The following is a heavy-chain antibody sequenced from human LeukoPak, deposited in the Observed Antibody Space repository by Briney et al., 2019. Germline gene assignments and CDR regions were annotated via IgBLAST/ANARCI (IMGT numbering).Heavy chain of an antibody. D-gene: IGHD3-22*01. CDR1: GSSMNNYY. Sequence: KPSETLSLTCTVSGSSMNNYYWTWIRQPTGKGLEWIGYIYYSGSTNYNPSLKSRVTISVDTSKNQFSLKLNSVTAADTAVYYCARSDSSGYFPIDYWGQGTLVTVSS. CDR2: IYYSGST. CDR3: ARSDSSGYFPIDY. J-gene: IGHJ4*02. V-gene: IGHV4-59*01.